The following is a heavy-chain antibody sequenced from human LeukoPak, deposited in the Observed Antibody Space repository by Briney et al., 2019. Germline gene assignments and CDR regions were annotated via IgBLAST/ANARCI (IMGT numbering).Heavy chain of an antibody. Sequence: SETLSLTCTVSGGSISSYYWSWIRQPAGKGLEWIGRIYPSGSTNYNPSLKRPVSMSVDTSKNQFSLKLSSVTAADTAVYYCARGCFVSSGTGFDYWGQGTLVTVSS. D-gene: IGHD2-8*02. CDR1: GGSISSYY. J-gene: IGHJ4*02. CDR2: IYPSGST. CDR3: ARGCFVSSGTGFDY. V-gene: IGHV4-4*07.